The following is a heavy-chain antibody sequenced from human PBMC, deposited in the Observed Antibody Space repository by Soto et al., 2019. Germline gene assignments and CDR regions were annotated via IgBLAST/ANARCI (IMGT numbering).Heavy chain of an antibody. Sequence: QVQLVQSEAEVKKPGASVKVSCKASGYIFTNYGLSWVRQAPGQGLEWMAWISPYDGNTHYAQKLQGRVTVTTDTSTGTAHMELRRRRVDDTAVYFCARDDRGAAAGTTYYFDYWGQGTLVTVSS. D-gene: IGHD6-13*01. CDR3: ARDDRGAAAGTTYYFDY. CDR1: GYIFTNYG. V-gene: IGHV1-18*01. CDR2: ISPYDGNT. J-gene: IGHJ4*02.